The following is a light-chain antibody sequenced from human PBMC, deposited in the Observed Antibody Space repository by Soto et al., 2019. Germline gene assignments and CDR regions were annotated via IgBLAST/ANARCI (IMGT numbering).Light chain of an antibody. CDR2: DVS. V-gene: IGLV2-11*01. CDR1: SSDVGGYNY. CDR3: FSYAGTYTQWV. Sequence: QSALTQPRSVSGSPGQSVTISCTGTSSDVGGYNYVSWYQQHPGKAPKLVIYDVSKRPSGVPDRFSGSKSGNTASLTVSGLQAEDEADYSCFSYAGTYTQWVFGVGTKLTVL. J-gene: IGLJ3*02.